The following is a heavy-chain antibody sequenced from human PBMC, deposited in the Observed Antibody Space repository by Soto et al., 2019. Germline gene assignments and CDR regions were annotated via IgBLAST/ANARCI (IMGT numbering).Heavy chain of an antibody. V-gene: IGHV3-23*01. CDR2: ISGSGGST. CDR1: GFTFSSYA. D-gene: IGHD6-13*01. CDR3: AKGYSSSWYSWFDT. J-gene: IGHJ5*02. Sequence: EVQLLESGGGLVQPGGSLRLSCVAAGFTFSSYAMSWVRQAPGKGLEWVSAISGSGGSTYYADSVKGRFTISRDKSKNTLSLQMNSLRSEDTAVYYCAKGYSSSWYSWFDTWGQGTLVTVSS.